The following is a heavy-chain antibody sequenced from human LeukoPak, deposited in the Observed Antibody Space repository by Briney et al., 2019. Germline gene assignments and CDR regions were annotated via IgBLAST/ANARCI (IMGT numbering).Heavy chain of an antibody. CDR3: ARGVVILDSPFDY. CDR1: GFTFSSCW. Sequence: GGSLRLSCAASGFTFSSCWMSWVRQAPGKGLEWVANIKQDGSEKYYVDSVKGRFTISRDNAKNSLYLQMNSLRAEDTAVYYCARGVVILDSPFDYWGQGTLVTVSS. V-gene: IGHV3-7*01. J-gene: IGHJ4*02. D-gene: IGHD3-3*01. CDR2: IKQDGSEK.